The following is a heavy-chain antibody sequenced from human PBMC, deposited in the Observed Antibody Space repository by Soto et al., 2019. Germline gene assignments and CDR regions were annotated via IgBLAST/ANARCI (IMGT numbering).Heavy chain of an antibody. CDR1: GGSISSYY. Sequence: QVQLQESGPGLVKPSDTLSLTCTVSGGSISSYYWSWIRQPPGKGLEWIGYIYYSGSTNYNPSLKSRVTISVDTSKNPFSLKLSSVTAADTAVYDCARSAIGGLFDYWGQGPLVSVSS. CDR2: IYYSGST. D-gene: IGHD3-16*01. J-gene: IGHJ4*02. V-gene: IGHV4-59*01. CDR3: ARSAIGGLFDY.